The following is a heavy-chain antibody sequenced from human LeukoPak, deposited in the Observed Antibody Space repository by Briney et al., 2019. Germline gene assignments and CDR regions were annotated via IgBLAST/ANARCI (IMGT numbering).Heavy chain of an antibody. CDR3: ARAQYYYDSSGYSH. V-gene: IGHV4-59*01. D-gene: IGHD3-22*01. Sequence: SETLSLTCSVSGGSISGSYWNWIRQPPGKGLEWIGYVSYSGSTNYNPSLKSRVTISVDTSKNQFSLKLSSVTAADTAVYYCARAQYYYDSSGYSHWGQGTLVTVSS. J-gene: IGHJ4*02. CDR1: GGSISGSY. CDR2: VSYSGST.